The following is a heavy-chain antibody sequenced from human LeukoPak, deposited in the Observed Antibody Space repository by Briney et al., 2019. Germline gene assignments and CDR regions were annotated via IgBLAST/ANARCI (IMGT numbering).Heavy chain of an antibody. J-gene: IGHJ4*02. Sequence: GGSLRLSCAGTGFIFSKYGMAWVRQAPGKGLEWVSVIRDSAKKVYYADPVKGRFTISRDNAENTLYLQMNSLTVDDTAVYFCAKEAGSGAFDYWGQGTLVTVSS. V-gene: IGHV3-23*01. CDR1: GFIFSKYG. CDR2: IRDSAKKV. CDR3: AKEAGSGAFDY. D-gene: IGHD3-10*01.